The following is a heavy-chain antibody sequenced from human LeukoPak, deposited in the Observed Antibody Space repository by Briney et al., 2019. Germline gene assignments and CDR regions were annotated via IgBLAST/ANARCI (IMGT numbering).Heavy chain of an antibody. Sequence: GGSLRLSCAASGFTFSSYAMSWFRQAPGKGLEWVGFIRSKAYGGTTEYAASVKGRFTISRDDSKSIAYLQMNSLKTEDTAVYYCTRAYYYGSGSPAHWGQGTLVTVSS. CDR1: GFTFSSYA. J-gene: IGHJ4*02. V-gene: IGHV3-49*03. CDR3: TRAYYYGSGSPAH. CDR2: IRSKAYGGTT. D-gene: IGHD3-10*01.